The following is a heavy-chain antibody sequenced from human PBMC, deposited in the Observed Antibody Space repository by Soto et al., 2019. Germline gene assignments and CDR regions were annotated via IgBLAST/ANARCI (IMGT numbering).Heavy chain of an antibody. D-gene: IGHD4-17*01. CDR3: AKDPTVTYYYGMDV. J-gene: IGHJ6*02. V-gene: IGHV3-23*01. CDR1: GFTFSSYA. CDR2: ISGSGGST. Sequence: GGSLRLSCAASGFTFSSYAMSWVRQAPGKGLEWVSAISGSGGSTYYADSVKGRFTISRDNSKNTLYLQMNSLRAEDTAVYYCAKDPTVTYYYGMDVWGQGTTVTVSS.